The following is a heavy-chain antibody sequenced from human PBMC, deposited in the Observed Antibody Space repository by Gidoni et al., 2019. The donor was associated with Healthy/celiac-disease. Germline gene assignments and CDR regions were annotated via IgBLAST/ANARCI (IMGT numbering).Heavy chain of an antibody. V-gene: IGHV3-48*02. D-gene: IGHD3-10*01. J-gene: IGHJ3*02. CDR3: ARDTRYYYGSGRNAFDI. Sequence: EVQLVESGGGLVQPGGSLRLSCAASGFTFSSYSMNWVRQAPGKGLEWVSYISSSSSTIYYADSVKGRFTISRDYAKNSLYLQMNSLRDEDTAVYYCARDTRYYYGSGRNAFDIWGQGTMVTVSS. CDR1: GFTFSSYS. CDR2: ISSSSSTI.